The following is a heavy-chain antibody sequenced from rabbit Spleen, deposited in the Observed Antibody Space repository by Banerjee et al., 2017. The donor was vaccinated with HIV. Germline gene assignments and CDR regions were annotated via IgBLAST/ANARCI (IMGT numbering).Heavy chain of an antibody. J-gene: IGHJ4*01. V-gene: IGHV1S40*01. CDR2: IGTSSGST. CDR1: GVSFSGGYY. D-gene: IGHD4-2*01. Sequence: QSLEESGGDLVKPEGSLTLTCIASGVSFSGGYYMCWVRQAPGKGLEWIACIGTSSGSTWYASWVNGRFIISKTSSTTVTLQMTSLTAADTATYFCMRNVGSGGNNALFNLWGQGTLVTVS. CDR3: MRNVGSGGNNALFNL.